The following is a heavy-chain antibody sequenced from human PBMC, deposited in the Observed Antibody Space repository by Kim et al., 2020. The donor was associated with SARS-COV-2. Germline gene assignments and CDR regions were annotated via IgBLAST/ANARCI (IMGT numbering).Heavy chain of an antibody. D-gene: IGHD2-2*02. V-gene: IGHV4-34*01. J-gene: IGHJ4*02. CDR3: ASTGGVVPAAIQKDY. CDR2: INHSGST. CDR1: GGSFSGYY. Sequence: SETLSLTCAVYGGSFSGYYWSWIRQPPGKGLEWIGEINHSGSTNYNPSLKSRVTISVDTSKNQFSLKLSSVTAADTAVYYCASTGGVVPAAIQKDYWGQGTLVTVSS.